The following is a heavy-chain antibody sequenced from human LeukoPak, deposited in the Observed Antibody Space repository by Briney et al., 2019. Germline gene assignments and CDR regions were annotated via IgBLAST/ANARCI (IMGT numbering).Heavy chain of an antibody. J-gene: IGHJ4*02. CDR3: ASHSGYDSPFDY. CDR2: IYYSGST. CDR1: GGSISSSSYY. Sequence: SETLSLTCTVSGGSISSSSYYWGWIRQPPGKGLEWIGSIYYSGSTYYNPSLKSRVTISVDTSKNQFSLKLSSVTAADTAVYYCASHSGYDSPFDYWGQGTLVTVYS. V-gene: IGHV4-39*01. D-gene: IGHD5-12*01.